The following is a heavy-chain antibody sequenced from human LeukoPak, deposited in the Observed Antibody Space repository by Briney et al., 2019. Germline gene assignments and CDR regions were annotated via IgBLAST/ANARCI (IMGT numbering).Heavy chain of an antibody. V-gene: IGHV3-30*03. J-gene: IGHJ4*02. Sequence: GRSLRLSCAASGFTFSSYGMHWVRQAPGKGLEWVAVISYDGSNKYYADSVKGRFIISRDNSKNTLYLQMNSLRAEDTAVYYCATDPNYGAFDYWGQGTLVTVSS. D-gene: IGHD1-7*01. CDR2: ISYDGSNK. CDR3: ATDPNYGAFDY. CDR1: GFTFSSYG.